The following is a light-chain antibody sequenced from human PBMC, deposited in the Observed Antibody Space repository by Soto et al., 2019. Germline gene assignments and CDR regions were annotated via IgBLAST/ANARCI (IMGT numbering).Light chain of an antibody. CDR1: QHIRSR. J-gene: IGKJ5*01. CDR3: QQYNTYST. CDR2: DAF. V-gene: IGKV1-5*01. Sequence: DIQMTQSPSTLSASVGDRVTITCRSSQHIRSRLAWYQQKPGKAPKLLIYDAFSLESGVPSRFSGSGSGTEFTLTISSLQPDDFATYYCQQYNTYSTFGQGTR.